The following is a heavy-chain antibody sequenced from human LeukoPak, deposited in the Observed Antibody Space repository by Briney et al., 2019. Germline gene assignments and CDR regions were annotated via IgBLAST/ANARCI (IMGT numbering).Heavy chain of an antibody. CDR2: FDPEDGET. V-gene: IGHV1-24*01. D-gene: IGHD4-11*01. Sequence: GASVKVSCTVSGYTLTELSMHWVRQAPGKGLEWMGGFDPEDGETIYAQKFQGRVTMTEDTSTDTAYMELSSLRSEDTAVYYCATVSNPYYYYGMDVWGQGTTVTVSS. CDR1: GYTLTELS. CDR3: ATVSNPYYYYGMDV. J-gene: IGHJ6*02.